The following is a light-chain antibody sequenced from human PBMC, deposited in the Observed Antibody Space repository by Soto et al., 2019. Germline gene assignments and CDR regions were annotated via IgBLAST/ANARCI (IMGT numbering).Light chain of an antibody. V-gene: IGKV3-15*01. CDR3: QQYNKWWS. CDR1: QSVSNN. Sequence: EIVMTQSPATLSVSPGESATLSCRASQSVSNNLAWYQQKAGQAPRLLIYGASTRATGLPARFSGSGSGTEFTLTISSLQSEDFAVYYCQQYNKWWSFGQGTKVEIK. J-gene: IGKJ1*01. CDR2: GAS.